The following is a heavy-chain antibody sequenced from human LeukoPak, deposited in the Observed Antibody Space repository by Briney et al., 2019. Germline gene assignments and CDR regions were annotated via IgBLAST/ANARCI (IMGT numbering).Heavy chain of an antibody. CDR2: INHSGST. Sequence: PSETLSLTCAVYGGSFSGYYWSWVRQPPGKGLEWIGEINHSGSTNYNPSLKSRVTISVDTSKNQFSLKLSSVTAADTAVYYCARVTASYYYGMDVWGQGTTVTVSS. V-gene: IGHV4-34*01. CDR1: GGSFSGYY. CDR3: ARVTASYYYGMDV. J-gene: IGHJ6*02. D-gene: IGHD5-18*01.